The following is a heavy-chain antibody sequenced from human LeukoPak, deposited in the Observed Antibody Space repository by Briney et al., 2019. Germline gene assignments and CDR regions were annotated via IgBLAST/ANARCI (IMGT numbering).Heavy chain of an antibody. D-gene: IGHD6-13*01. CDR3: ARLLLAAGTRYFDY. Sequence: GGSLRLSCEASGFTFSAYAMTWVRQAPGKGLEWVSSIGSDNKPHYSESVKGRFAISRDNSKNTLYLQVNSLRAEDTAVYYCARLLLAAGTRYFDYWGQGTLVTVSS. V-gene: IGHV3-23*05. CDR2: IGSDNKP. CDR1: GFTFSAYA. J-gene: IGHJ4*02.